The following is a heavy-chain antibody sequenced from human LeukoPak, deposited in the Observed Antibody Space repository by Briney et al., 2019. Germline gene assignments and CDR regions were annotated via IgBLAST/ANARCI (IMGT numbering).Heavy chain of an antibody. CDR1: GYSLTELS. Sequence: GASVKVSCKVSGYSLTELSMHWVRQAPGKGLEWMGGFYPEDGERKYAQKFQGRVTMTEDTSTDTAHMELSSLRSEDTAVYCRAADGGELLTYWGQGTSVTVSS. CDR2: FYPEDGER. D-gene: IGHD1-26*01. CDR3: AADGGELLTY. J-gene: IGHJ4*02. V-gene: IGHV1-24*01.